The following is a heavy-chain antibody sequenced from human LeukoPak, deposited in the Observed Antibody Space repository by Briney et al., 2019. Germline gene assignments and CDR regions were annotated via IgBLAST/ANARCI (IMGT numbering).Heavy chain of an antibody. CDR3: ASFTDY. Sequence: PRGSLRLSCEGSGFLFSSYVLRQAPGKGLEWVSFISYDGNSKYYADSVKGRFSISRDNAKNSLYLQMNSLRAEDTAVYYCASFTDYWGQGTLVTVSS. V-gene: IGHV3-30-3*01. CDR2: ISYDGNSK. CDR1: GFLFSSYV. J-gene: IGHJ4*02.